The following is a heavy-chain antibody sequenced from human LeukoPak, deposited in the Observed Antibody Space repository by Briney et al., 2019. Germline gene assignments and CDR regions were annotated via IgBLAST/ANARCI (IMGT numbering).Heavy chain of an antibody. CDR2: ISSSSSYI. V-gene: IGHV3-21*01. CDR1: GFTFSSYS. CDR3: ARIHSNYPFDI. D-gene: IGHD4-11*01. J-gene: IGHJ3*02. Sequence: PGGSLTLFCAASGFTFSSYSMNWVRQAPGKGLEWVSSISSSSSYIYYADSVKGRFTISRDNAKNSLYLQMNSLRAEDTAVYYCARIHSNYPFDIWGQGTMVTVSS.